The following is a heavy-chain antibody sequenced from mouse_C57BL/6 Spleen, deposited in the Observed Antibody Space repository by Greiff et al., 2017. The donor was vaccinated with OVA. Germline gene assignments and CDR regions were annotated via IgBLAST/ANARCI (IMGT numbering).Heavy chain of an antibody. CDR2: ISDGGSYT. D-gene: IGHD2-3*01. J-gene: IGHJ2*01. V-gene: IGHV5-4*01. CDR1: GFTFSSYA. Sequence: EVNVVESGGGLVKPGGSLKLSCAASGFTFSSYAMSWVRQTPEKRLEWVATISDGGSYTYYPDNVKGRFTISRDNAKNNLYLQMSHLKSEDTAMYYCARDPLIYDGYYDYWGQGTTLTVSS. CDR3: ARDPLIYDGYYDY.